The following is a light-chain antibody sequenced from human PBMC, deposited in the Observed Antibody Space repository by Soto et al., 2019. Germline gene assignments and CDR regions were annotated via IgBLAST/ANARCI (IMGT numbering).Light chain of an antibody. CDR1: QSVTRY. J-gene: IGKJ2*01. CDR3: QQRSTWPYT. V-gene: IGKV3-11*01. Sequence: EIVLTQSPATLSLYPGERATLPCRASQSVTRYLAWYQQKPGQAPRLLIYDASNRAPGIPARFSGSGSGTDFTLTISSLEPEDFAVYYCQQRSTWPYTFGQGTKLEIQ. CDR2: DAS.